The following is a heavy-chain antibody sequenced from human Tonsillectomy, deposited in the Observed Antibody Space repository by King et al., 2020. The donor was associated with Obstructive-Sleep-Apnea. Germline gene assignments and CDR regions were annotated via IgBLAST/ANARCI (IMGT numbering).Heavy chain of an antibody. CDR2: IDTNTWNP. J-gene: IGHJ5*02. V-gene: IGHV7-4-1*02. CDR3: ARGRSWFDP. Sequence: VQLVESGSELRKPGASVKVSCKASGYNLSTYVMNWVRQAPGQGLEWVGWIDTNTWNPTYAPGFTNRVCFSFDTSVSTAYLQISSLRTEDTAVYYCARGRSWFDPWGQGTLVTVSS. CDR1: GYNLSTYV.